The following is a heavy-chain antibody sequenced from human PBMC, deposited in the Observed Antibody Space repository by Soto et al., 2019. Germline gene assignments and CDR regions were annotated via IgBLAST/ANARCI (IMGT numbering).Heavy chain of an antibody. J-gene: IGHJ4*02. V-gene: IGHV1-18*01. CDR3: ARGWGKYFGVYDY. Sequence: QLVQSGAEVKRPGASVKVSCKASGYTFNTFGISWVRQAPGQGPEGMGCISGDNAKGDYSRKLQGRITLTTDPFTETSYRELRILTSDDTAVYYCARGWGKYFGVYDYWGQGTLVTVSS. CDR1: GYTFNTFG. D-gene: IGHD2-8*01. CDR2: ISGDNAKG.